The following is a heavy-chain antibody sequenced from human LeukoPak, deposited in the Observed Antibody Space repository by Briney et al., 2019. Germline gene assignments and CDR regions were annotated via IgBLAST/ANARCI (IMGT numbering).Heavy chain of an antibody. CDR3: ARGYPYTYAVTTGVGYDY. V-gene: IGHV6-1*01. Sequence: SQTLSLTCAISGDSVSSNSAAWNWIRQSPSRGLEWLGRTYYRSKWYNDYAVSVKSRITINPDTSKNQFSLKLSSVTAADTAVYYCARGYPYTYAVTTGVGYDYWGQGTLVTVSS. CDR1: GDSVSSNSAA. D-gene: IGHD4-17*01. J-gene: IGHJ4*02. CDR2: TYYRSKWYN.